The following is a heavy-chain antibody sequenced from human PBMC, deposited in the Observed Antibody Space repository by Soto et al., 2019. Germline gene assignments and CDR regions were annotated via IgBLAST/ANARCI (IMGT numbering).Heavy chain of an antibody. J-gene: IGHJ4*02. V-gene: IGHV1-3*04. CDR3: ARAMADWWVRGTNFDY. CDR2: INTGSGIP. Sequence: QVQLVQSGAEMKKPGASVKVSCEASGYTLTSYALHWVRQAPGQGLEWMGWINTGSGIPRYSQKFQGRVSITIDTSANTAYMELSSLTSQDTALYFCARAMADWWVRGTNFDYWGQGTLVTVSS. CDR1: GYTLTSYA. D-gene: IGHD1-26*01.